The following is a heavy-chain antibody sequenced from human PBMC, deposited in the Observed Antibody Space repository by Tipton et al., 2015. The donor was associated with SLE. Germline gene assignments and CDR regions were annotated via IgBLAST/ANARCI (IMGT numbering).Heavy chain of an antibody. CDR1: GGSFSGYY. V-gene: IGHV4-34*01. D-gene: IGHD2-15*01. J-gene: IGHJ4*02. CDR3: ARVDIVVVVVDY. Sequence: TLSLTCAVYGGSFSGYYWSWIRQPPGKGLEWIGEINHSGSTNYNPSLKSRVTISVDTSKNQFSPKLSSVTAADTAVYYCARVDIVVVVVDYWGQGTLVTVSS. CDR2: INHSGST.